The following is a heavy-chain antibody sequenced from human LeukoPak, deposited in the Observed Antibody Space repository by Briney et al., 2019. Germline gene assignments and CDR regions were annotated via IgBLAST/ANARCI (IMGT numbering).Heavy chain of an antibody. V-gene: IGHV3-30*03. CDR1: GFTFSSHA. J-gene: IGHJ3*02. CDR3: ASYGDYNDAFDI. CDR2: ISYDGSDK. Sequence: PGGSLRLSCAASGFTFSSHAMHWVRQAPGKGLEWVAIISYDGSDKYYADSVKGRFTISRDNAKNSLYLQMNSLRAEDTAVYYCASYGDYNDAFDIWGQGTMVTVSS. D-gene: IGHD4-17*01.